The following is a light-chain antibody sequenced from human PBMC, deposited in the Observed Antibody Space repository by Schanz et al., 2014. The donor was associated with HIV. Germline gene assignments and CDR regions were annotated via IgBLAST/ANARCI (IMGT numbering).Light chain of an antibody. J-gene: IGLJ3*02. V-gene: IGLV7-46*01. CDR3: LLYYGGTQV. CDR1: TGAVTSGHY. Sequence: QAVVTQESSLTVSPGGTVTLTCGSSTGAVTSGHYAYWFQQKPGQAPRTLIHDTNNRHSWTPARFSGSLLGGKAALTLSGVQPEDEADYYCLLYYGGTQVFGGGTKLTVL. CDR2: DTN.